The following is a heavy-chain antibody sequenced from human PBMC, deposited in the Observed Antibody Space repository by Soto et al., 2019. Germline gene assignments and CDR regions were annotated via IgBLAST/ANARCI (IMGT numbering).Heavy chain of an antibody. CDR3: ARAPKVSGSSQTRPDF. Sequence: PSETLSLTCSVYGGSFSGYYCSWIRQPPGKGLEWIGEISESGNTNYSPSLKSRVSISIDTSKKQFSLNLASVSAADTAVYYCARAPKVSGSSQTRPDFWGQGTLVTVSS. V-gene: IGHV4-34*01. CDR2: ISESGNT. J-gene: IGHJ4*02. CDR1: GGSFSGYY. D-gene: IGHD6-6*01.